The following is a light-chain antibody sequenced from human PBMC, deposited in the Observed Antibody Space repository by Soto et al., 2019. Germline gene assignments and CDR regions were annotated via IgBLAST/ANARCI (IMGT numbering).Light chain of an antibody. V-gene: IGKV2-29*01. CDR2: EVS. CDR3: QQSYSTPLT. J-gene: IGKJ1*01. CDR1: QSLLHSDGKTY. Sequence: DIVITQTPLSLSVTPGQPASISCKSSQSLLHSDGKTYLYWYLQKPGQPPQLLIYEVSSLQSGVPSRFSGSGSGTDFTLTISSLQPEDFATYYCQQSYSTPLTFGQGTKVDNK.